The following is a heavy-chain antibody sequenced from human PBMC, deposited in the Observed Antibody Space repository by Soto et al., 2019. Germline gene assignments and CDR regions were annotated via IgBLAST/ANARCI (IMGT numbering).Heavy chain of an antibody. V-gene: IGHV4-39*01. CDR2: ISYSGST. CDR3: GRHGGLVYGIVDY. CDR1: GGSISSSSYY. Sequence: SETLSLTCTVSGGSISSSSYYWGWIRQPPGKGLEWIGSISYSGSTYYNPSLKSRVTISVDTSKNQFSLKLSSVTAADTAVYYCGRHGGLVYGIVDYWGQRTLVTVSS. D-gene: IGHD1-26*01. J-gene: IGHJ4*02.